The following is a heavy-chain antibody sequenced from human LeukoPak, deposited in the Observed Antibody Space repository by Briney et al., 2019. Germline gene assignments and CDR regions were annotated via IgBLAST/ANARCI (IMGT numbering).Heavy chain of an antibody. V-gene: IGHV1-2*02. CDR2: INPKSGGT. J-gene: IGHJ4*02. Sequence: ASVKVSCKASGGTFSSYAISWVRQAPGQGLEWMGWINPKSGGTNYAQKFQGRVTMTRDTSISTAYMELSSLRSDDTAVYYCAREARTSGYSRDYWGQGTLVTVSS. CDR1: GGTFSSYA. CDR3: AREARTSGYSRDY. D-gene: IGHD3-22*01.